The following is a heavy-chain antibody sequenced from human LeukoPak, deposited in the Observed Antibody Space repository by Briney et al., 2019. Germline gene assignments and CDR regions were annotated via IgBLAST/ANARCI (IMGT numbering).Heavy chain of an antibody. J-gene: IGHJ4*02. CDR1: GYTFTSYY. Sequence: ASVKVSCKASGYTFTSYYMHWVQQAPGQGLEWMGIINPSGGSTSYAQKFQGRVTMTRDTSTSTVYMELSSLRSEDTAVYYCARCGEPSYDILTGYSRFDCWGQGTLVTVSS. CDR3: ARCGEPSYDILTGYSRFDC. CDR2: INPSGGST. D-gene: IGHD3-9*01. V-gene: IGHV1-46*01.